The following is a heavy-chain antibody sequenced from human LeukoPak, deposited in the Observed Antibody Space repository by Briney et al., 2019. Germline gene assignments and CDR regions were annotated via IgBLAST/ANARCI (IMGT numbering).Heavy chain of an antibody. J-gene: IGHJ5*02. D-gene: IGHD6-19*01. CDR2: IYTSGST. Sequence: SQTLSLTCTVSGGSISSGSYYWSWIRQPAGKGLEWIGRIYTSGSTNYNPSLKSRVTISVDTSKNQLSLKLSSVTAADTAVYYCAREMRQWLSPIDPWGQGTLVTVSS. CDR1: GGSISSGSYY. V-gene: IGHV4-61*02. CDR3: AREMRQWLSPIDP.